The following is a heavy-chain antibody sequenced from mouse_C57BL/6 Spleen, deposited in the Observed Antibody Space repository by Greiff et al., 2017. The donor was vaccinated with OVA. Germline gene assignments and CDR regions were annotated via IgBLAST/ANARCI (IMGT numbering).Heavy chain of an antibody. Sequence: VQLQQSGAELVRPGASVTLSCKASGYTFTDYEMHWVKQTPVHGLEWIGAIDPETGGTAYNQKFKGKAILTADKSSSTAYMELRSLTSEYSAVYYCTRSPLSITTVVATGRVDYWGQGTTLTVSS. J-gene: IGHJ2*01. V-gene: IGHV1-15*01. CDR3: TRSPLSITTVVATGRVDY. CDR1: GYTFTDYE. D-gene: IGHD1-1*01. CDR2: IDPETGGT.